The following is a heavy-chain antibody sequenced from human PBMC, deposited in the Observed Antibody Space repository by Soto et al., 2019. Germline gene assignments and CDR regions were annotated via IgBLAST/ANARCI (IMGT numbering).Heavy chain of an antibody. V-gene: IGHV6-1*01. CDR2: TYYRSKWYN. CDR1: GDSVSSNSAA. Sequence: SETLSLTCAISGDSVSSNSAAWNWIRQSPSRGLEWLGRTYYRSKWYNDYAVSVKSRITINPDTSKNQFPLQLNSVTPEDTAVYYCAREPLYCSSTSCYTVGDYYYGMDVWGQGTTVTVSS. J-gene: IGHJ6*02. CDR3: AREPLYCSSTSCYTVGDYYYGMDV. D-gene: IGHD2-2*02.